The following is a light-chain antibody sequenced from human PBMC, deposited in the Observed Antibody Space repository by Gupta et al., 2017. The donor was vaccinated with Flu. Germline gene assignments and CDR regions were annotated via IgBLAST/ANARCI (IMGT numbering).Light chain of an antibody. Sequence: TVTISCSRSTGSIASNFVQWYQQHPGSSPTTLIYKDDQRPSGVPDRFSGSIDSSPNSASLTISGRKTEDEADYYCQSFDSGKRVFGGGTKLTVL. CDR1: TGSIASNF. CDR2: KDD. J-gene: IGLJ3*02. CDR3: QSFDSGKRV. V-gene: IGLV6-57*01.